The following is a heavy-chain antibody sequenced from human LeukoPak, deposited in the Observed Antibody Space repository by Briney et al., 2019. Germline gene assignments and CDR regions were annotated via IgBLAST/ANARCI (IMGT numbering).Heavy chain of an antibody. CDR1: GFTFSSSA. D-gene: IGHD2-8*01. CDR3: AKGGVSYTYYFDC. V-gene: IGHV3-23*01. J-gene: IGHJ4*02. Sequence: GSLRLSCAASGFTFSSSAMSWVRQAPGKGLEWVSAISNNGGYTYYADSVQGRFTISRDNSKSTLCLQMNSLRAEDTAVYYCAKGGVSYTYYFDCWGQGTLVTVSS. CDR2: ISNNGGYT.